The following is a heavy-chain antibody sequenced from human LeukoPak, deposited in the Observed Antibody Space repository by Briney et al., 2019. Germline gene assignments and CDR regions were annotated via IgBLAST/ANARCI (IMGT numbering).Heavy chain of an antibody. CDR1: GGSISSGGYY. CDR3: AREMRPNWFDP. J-gene: IGHJ5*02. CDR2: IYYSGST. V-gene: IGHV4-31*03. Sequence: SETLSLTCTVSGGSISSGGYYWSWIRQHPGKGLEWNGYIYYSGSTYYNPSLKSRVTISVDTSKNQFSLKLSSVTAADTAVYYCAREMRPNWFDPWGQGTLVTVSS.